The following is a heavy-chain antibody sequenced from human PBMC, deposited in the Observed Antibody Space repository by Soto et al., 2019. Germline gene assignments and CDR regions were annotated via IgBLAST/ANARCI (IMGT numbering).Heavy chain of an antibody. CDR1: GYTFTSYG. CDR2: ISAYNGNT. Sequence: SVKVSCKATGYTFTSYGISWVRQAPGQGLEWMGWISAYNGNTNYAQKLQGRVTMTTDTSTSTAYMELRSLRSDDTAVYYCSRSHEVGCNPYYYYYYGMDVWGHGTTVTV. J-gene: IGHJ6*02. V-gene: IGHV1-18*01. D-gene: IGHD1-26*01. CDR3: SRSHEVGCNPYYYYYYGMDV.